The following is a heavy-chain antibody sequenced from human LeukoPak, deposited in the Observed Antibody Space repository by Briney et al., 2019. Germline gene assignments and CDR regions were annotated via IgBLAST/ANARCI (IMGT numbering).Heavy chain of an antibody. CDR2: IIPILGIA. V-gene: IGHV1-69*04. CDR1: GGTFSSYA. Sequence: SVKVSCKASGGTFSSYAISWVRQAPGQGLEWMGRIIPILGIANYAQKFQGRVTITADKSTSTAYMELSSLRSEDTAVYYCAPMEMATTTPFHYWGQGTLVTVSS. CDR3: APMEMATTTPFHY. D-gene: IGHD1-1*01. J-gene: IGHJ4*02.